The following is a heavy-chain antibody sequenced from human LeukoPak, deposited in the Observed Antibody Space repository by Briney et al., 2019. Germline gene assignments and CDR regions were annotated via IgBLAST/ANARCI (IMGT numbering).Heavy chain of an antibody. J-gene: IGHJ4*02. CDR1: GGSISSSSYY. CDR2: TYYSGST. CDR3: ARVSGGYYFYFDY. D-gene: IGHD3-22*01. Sequence: SETLSLTCTVSGGSISSSSYYWGWIRQPPGKGLEWIGSTYYSGSTYYNPSLKSRVTISVDTSKNQFSLKLSSVTAADTAVYYCARVSGGYYFYFDYWGQGTLVTVSS. V-gene: IGHV4-39*07.